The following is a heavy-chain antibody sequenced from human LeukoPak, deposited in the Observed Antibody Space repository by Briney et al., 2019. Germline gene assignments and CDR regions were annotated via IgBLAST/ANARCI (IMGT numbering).Heavy chain of an antibody. J-gene: IGHJ4*02. CDR2: IIPIFGTA. CDR3: ARGGGTQADYSNYRVSFDY. V-gene: IGHV1-69*05. D-gene: IGHD4-11*01. CDR1: GGTFSSYA. Sequence: ASVKVSCKASGGTFSSYAISWVRQAPGQGLEWMGGIIPIFGTANYAQKFQGRVTITTDESTSTAYMELSSLRSEDTAVYYCARGGGTQADYSNYRVSFDYWGQGTLVTVSS.